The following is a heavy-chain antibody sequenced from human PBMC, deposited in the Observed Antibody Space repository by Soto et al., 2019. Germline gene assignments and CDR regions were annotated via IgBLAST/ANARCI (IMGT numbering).Heavy chain of an antibody. CDR1: GGSISSGSYY. J-gene: IGHJ4*02. V-gene: IGHV4-39*01. CDR2: IYYSGST. D-gene: IGHD3-3*01. CDR3: ARGHGGITVFGAPGHFDY. Sequence: PSETVSLTCTVSGGSISSGSYYWGWIRQPPGKGLEWIGSIYYSGSTYYNPSLKSRVTISVDTSKNHFSLKLSSVTAADTAVYFCARGHGGITVFGAPGHFDYWGQGTLVTVSS.